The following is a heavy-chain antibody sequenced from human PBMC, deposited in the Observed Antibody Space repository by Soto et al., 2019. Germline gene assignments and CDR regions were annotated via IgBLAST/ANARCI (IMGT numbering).Heavy chain of an antibody. D-gene: IGHD6-13*01. CDR2: FDPEDGET. Sequence: ASVKVSCKVSGYTLTELSMHWVRQAPGKGLEWMGGFDPEDGETIYAQKFQGRVTMTEDTSTDTAYMELSSLRSEDTAAYYCATSRIAAAGPVFDYWGQGTLVTVSS. J-gene: IGHJ4*02. CDR1: GYTLTELS. V-gene: IGHV1-24*01. CDR3: ATSRIAAAGPVFDY.